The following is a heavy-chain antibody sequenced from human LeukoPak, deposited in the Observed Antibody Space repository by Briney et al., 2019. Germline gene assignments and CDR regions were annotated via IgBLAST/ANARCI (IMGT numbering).Heavy chain of an antibody. Sequence: SETLSLTCTVSGGSISSYYWSWIRQPPGKGLEWIGYIYYSGSTNYNPSLKSRVTISVDTSKNQFSLKLSSVTAADTAVYYCAGTYYDLWSGYYTSWFDPWGQGTLVTVSS. D-gene: IGHD3-3*01. CDR3: AGTYYDLWSGYYTSWFDP. CDR2: IYYSGST. V-gene: IGHV4-59*08. CDR1: GGSISSYY. J-gene: IGHJ5*02.